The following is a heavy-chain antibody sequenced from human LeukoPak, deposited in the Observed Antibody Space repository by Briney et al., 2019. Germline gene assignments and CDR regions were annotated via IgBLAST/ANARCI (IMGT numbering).Heavy chain of an antibody. CDR2: VIRNGSFQ. Sequence: GGSLRLSCAASGFPFRSYRMHWVRQAPGKGLEWVSRVIRNGSFQNYADSVKGRFTISRDNAKNTLYLQMSSLRAEDTAVYFCVRDGDDFNFDYWGQGSLVTVSS. CDR3: VRDGDDFNFDY. CDR1: GFPFRSYR. J-gene: IGHJ4*02. V-gene: IGHV3-74*01. D-gene: IGHD5-24*01.